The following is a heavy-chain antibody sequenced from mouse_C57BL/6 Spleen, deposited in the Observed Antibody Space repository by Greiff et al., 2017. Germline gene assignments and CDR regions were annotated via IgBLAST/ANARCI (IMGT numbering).Heavy chain of an antibody. D-gene: IGHD1-2*01. V-gene: IGHV5-17*01. CDR1: GFTFSDYG. CDR3: AMLITTAGAMDY. J-gene: IGHJ4*01. CDR2: ISSGSSTI. Sequence: EVQLVESGGGLVKPGGSLKLSCAASGFTFSDYGMHWVRQAPEKGLEWVAYISSGSSTIYYADKVKGRFTISRDNAKNTLFLQMTSLRSEDTAMYYCAMLITTAGAMDYWGQGTSVTVSS.